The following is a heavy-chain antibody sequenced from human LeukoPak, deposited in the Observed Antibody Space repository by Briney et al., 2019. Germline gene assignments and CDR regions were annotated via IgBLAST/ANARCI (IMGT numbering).Heavy chain of an antibody. CDR2: IYYSGST. CDR3: ARPPRGFDAFDI. J-gene: IGHJ3*02. D-gene: IGHD3-10*01. Sequence: SETLSLTCTVSGGSISSGDYYWSWIRQPPGKGLEWIGYIYYSGSTYYNPSLKSRVTISVDTSKNQFSLKLSSVTAADTAVYYCARPPRGFDAFDIWGQGTMVTVSS. CDR1: GGSISSGDYY. V-gene: IGHV4-30-4*01.